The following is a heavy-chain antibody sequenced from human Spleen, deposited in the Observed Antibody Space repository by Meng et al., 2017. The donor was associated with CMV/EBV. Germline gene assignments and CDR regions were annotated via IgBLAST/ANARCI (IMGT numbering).Heavy chain of an antibody. CDR3: VRDWRMV. V-gene: IGHV3-21*04. Sequence: GESLKISCAASGFTFSSYSINWVRQAPGKGLEWVSSISSSSTFINYADSVKGRFTISRDNAKNSLHLQMDSLRAEDTAVYYCVRDWRMVWGQGTTVTVSS. J-gene: IGHJ6*02. CDR2: ISSSSTFI. CDR1: GFTFSSYS.